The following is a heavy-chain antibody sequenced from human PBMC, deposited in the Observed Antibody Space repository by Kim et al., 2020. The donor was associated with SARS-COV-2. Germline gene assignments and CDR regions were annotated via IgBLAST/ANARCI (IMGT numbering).Heavy chain of an antibody. V-gene: IGHV3-43*02. CDR3: AKLPTPYPNSSSWYVSCKYYYYYGMDV. Sequence: GGSLRLSCAASGFIFDDYAMHWVRQAPGKGLEWVSLISGDGGSTYYADSVKGRFTISRDNSKNSLYLQMNSLRTEDTALYYCAKLPTPYPNSSSWYVSCKYYYYYGMDVWGQGTTVTVSS. CDR1: GFIFDDYA. D-gene: IGHD6-13*01. CDR2: ISGDGGST. J-gene: IGHJ6*02.